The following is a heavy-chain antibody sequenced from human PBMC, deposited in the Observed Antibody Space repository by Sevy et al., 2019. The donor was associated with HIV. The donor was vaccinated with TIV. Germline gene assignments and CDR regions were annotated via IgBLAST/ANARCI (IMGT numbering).Heavy chain of an antibody. V-gene: IGHV1-46*03. J-gene: IGHJ6*03. D-gene: IGHD3-22*01. CDR3: ARDNYYDSSGYYYYYMDV. CDR2: INPSGGST. CDR1: GYTFTSYY. Sequence: ASLKVSCKASGYTFTSYYMHWVRQAPGQGLEWMGIINPSGGSTSYAQKFQGRVTMTRDTSTSTVYMELSSLRSEDTAVYYCARDNYYDSSGYYYYYMDVWGKGTTVTVSS.